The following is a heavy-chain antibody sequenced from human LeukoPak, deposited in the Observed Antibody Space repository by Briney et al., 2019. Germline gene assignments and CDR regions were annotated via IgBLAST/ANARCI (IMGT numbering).Heavy chain of an antibody. CDR2: IYYSGTT. Sequence: SETLSLTCTVSGGYISSYYWSWIRQPPGKGLEWIGYIYYSGTTNYNPSLKSRVTISVDTSKNQFSLKLNSVTAADTAVYYCARDRITMVRGALRYYGMDVWGQGTTVTVSS. CDR3: ARDRITMVRGALRYYGMDV. J-gene: IGHJ6*02. CDR1: GGYISSYY. V-gene: IGHV4-59*01. D-gene: IGHD3-10*01.